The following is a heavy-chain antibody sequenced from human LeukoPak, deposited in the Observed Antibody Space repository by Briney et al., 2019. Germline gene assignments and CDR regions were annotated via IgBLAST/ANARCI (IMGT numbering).Heavy chain of an antibody. CDR2: INPNSGGT. J-gene: IGHJ3*02. V-gene: IGHV1-2*02. D-gene: IGHD4-17*01. CDR1: GYTFTGYY. Sequence: AASVKVSCKASGYTFTGYYMHWVRQAPGQGLEWMGWINPNSGGTNYAQKFQGRVTMTRDTSISTAYMELSRLRSDDTAVYYCARDRSWMTTGAFDIWGQGTMVTVSS. CDR3: ARDRSWMTTGAFDI.